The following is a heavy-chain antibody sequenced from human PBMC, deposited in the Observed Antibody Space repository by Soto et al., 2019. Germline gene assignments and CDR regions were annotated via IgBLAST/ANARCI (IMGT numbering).Heavy chain of an antibody. Sequence: PSQTLSLTCAISGDRVSSNSAAWNWIRQSPSRGLEWLGRTYYRSKWYNDYAVSVKSRITINPDTSKNQFSLQLNSVTPEDTAVYYCGREKYCSGGSCYSNWFDPWGQGTLVTVSS. CDR2: TYYRSKWYN. J-gene: IGHJ5*02. V-gene: IGHV6-1*01. CDR3: GREKYCSGGSCYSNWFDP. CDR1: GDRVSSNSAA. D-gene: IGHD2-15*01.